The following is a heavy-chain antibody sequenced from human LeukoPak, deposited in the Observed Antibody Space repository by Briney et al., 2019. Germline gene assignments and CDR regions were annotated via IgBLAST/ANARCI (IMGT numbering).Heavy chain of an antibody. CDR2: ISSGSGTI. V-gene: IGHV3-48*02. Sequence: GGSLRLSCAASGFTFSSYSINWVRQAPGKGLEWLSYISSGSGTIYYADSVKGRFTISRDNAKSSLYLQMNSLRDEDTAVYYCARGGLYSSSWSDYWGQGTLVTVSS. J-gene: IGHJ4*02. CDR1: GFTFSSYS. CDR3: ARGGLYSSSWSDY. D-gene: IGHD6-13*01.